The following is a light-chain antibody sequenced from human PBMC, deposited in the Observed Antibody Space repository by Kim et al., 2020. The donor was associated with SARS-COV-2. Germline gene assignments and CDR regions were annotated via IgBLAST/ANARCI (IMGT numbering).Light chain of an antibody. CDR1: QSAVYSANNENY. CDR3: QQYYSTPYT. J-gene: IGKJ2*01. V-gene: IGKV4-1*01. CDR2: WTS. Sequence: RASNNCKSSQSAVYSANNENYVAWCQQKRGRPPKQLIYWTSTRESGVPDRYSGSGSGRDYTLNISSLQAEDVAVYYCQQYYSTPYTWGQGNKLEI.